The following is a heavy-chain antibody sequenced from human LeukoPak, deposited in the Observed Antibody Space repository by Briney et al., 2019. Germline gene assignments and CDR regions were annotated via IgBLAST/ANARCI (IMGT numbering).Heavy chain of an antibody. Sequence: QAGGSLRLSCAASGFTFSSYWMSWVRQAPGKGLEWVVNIKQDGSEKYYVDSVKGRFTISRDNAKNSLYLQMNSLRAEDTAVYYCARDEVDGGSCYSDYWGQGTLVTVSS. CDR1: GFTFSSYW. J-gene: IGHJ4*02. CDR3: ARDEVDGGSCYSDY. V-gene: IGHV3-7*01. D-gene: IGHD2-15*01. CDR2: IKQDGSEK.